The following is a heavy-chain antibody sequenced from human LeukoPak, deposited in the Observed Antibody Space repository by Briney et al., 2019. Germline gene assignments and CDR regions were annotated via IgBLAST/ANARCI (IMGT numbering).Heavy chain of an antibody. D-gene: IGHD1/OR15-1a*01. CDR1: EFPFSDFW. CDR3: AGGNSMNV. J-gene: IGHJ6*04. V-gene: IGHV3-7*03. CDR2: IKKDGSGI. Sequence: GGSLRLSCAVFEFPFSDFWVFWVRQAPGKGLEGVANIKKDGSGISYVDSVQGRFIISRDNAKNSLYLQMNSLRVEDTAVYFCAGGNSMNVWGKGTAVTVSS.